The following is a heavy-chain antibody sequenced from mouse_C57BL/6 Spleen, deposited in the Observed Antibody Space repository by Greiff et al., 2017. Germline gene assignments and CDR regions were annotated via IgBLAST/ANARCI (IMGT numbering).Heavy chain of an antibody. V-gene: IGHV5-17*01. D-gene: IGHD2-1*01. J-gene: IGHJ2*01. Sequence: EVKVVESGGGLVKPGGSLKLSCAASGFTFSDYGMHWVRQAPVKGLEWVAYISRGSGTIYYADTVKGRFTISRDNAKNTLFLQMTRLRSEDTAMYYGARRRGNVYCFDYWGQGTTLTVSS. CDR2: ISRGSGTI. CDR1: GFTFSDYG. CDR3: ARRRGNVYCFDY.